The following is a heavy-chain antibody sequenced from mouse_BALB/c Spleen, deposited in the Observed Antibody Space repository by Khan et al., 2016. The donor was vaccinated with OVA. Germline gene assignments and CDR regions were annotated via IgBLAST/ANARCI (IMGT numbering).Heavy chain of an antibody. CDR3: ARVGYNGTMDY. CDR1: GYTFTIYG. V-gene: IGHV9-3-1*01. CDR2: INTYTGEP. J-gene: IGHJ4*01. Sequence: QIQLVQSGPELKKPGETVKISCKASGYTFTIYGMNWVRQAPGKGLKWMGWINTYTGEPTYADDFKGRFAFSLETSASTALLQINNLKNEDTATYFCARVGYNGTMDYWGQGTSVTVSS. D-gene: IGHD2-14*01.